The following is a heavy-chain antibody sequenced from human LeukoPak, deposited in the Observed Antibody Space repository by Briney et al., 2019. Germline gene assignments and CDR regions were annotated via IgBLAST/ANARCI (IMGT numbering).Heavy chain of an antibody. V-gene: IGHV3-30*03. Sequence: PGGSLRLSCAASGFTFSSYGMHWVRQAPGKGLEWVAVISYDGSNKYYADSVKGRFTISRDNSKNTLYLQMNSLRAEDTAVYYCARDAGDGYNSDLFDYWGQGTLVTVSS. CDR2: ISYDGSNK. D-gene: IGHD5-24*01. CDR3: ARDAGDGYNSDLFDY. CDR1: GFTFSSYG. J-gene: IGHJ4*02.